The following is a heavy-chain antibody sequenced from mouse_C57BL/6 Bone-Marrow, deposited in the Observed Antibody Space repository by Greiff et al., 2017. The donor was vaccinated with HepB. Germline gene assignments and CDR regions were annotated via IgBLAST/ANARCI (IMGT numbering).Heavy chain of an antibody. D-gene: IGHD1-1*01. CDR3: ARGDYYYGFDY. V-gene: IGHV5-12*01. Sequence: EVKVVESGGGLVQPGGSLKLSCAASGFTFSDYYMYWVRQTPEKRLEWVAYISNGGGSTYYPHTVKGRFTISRDNAKNTLYLQMSRLKSEDTAMYYCARGDYYYGFDYWGQGTTLTVSS. CDR2: ISNGGGST. CDR1: GFTFSDYY. J-gene: IGHJ2*01.